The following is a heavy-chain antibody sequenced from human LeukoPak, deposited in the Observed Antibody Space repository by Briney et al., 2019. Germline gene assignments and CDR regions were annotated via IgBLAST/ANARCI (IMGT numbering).Heavy chain of an antibody. CDR1: NGSISSYY. D-gene: IGHD6-19*01. V-gene: IGHV4-4*07. J-gene: IGHJ5*02. Sequence: SETLSLTCTVSNGSISSYYWSWIRQPAGKGLEWIGRIHASESTNYNPSLKSRVTMSVDTPKNQFSLKLSSVTAADTAIYFCARGDRAVAGAWGWFDPWGQGTLVTVSS. CDR3: ARGDRAVAGAWGWFDP. CDR2: IHASEST.